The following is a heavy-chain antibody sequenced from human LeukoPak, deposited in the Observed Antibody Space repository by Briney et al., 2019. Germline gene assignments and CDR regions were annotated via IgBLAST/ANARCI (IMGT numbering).Heavy chain of an antibody. CDR3: AREEHRLAEAGTSAFDL. J-gene: IGHJ3*01. CDR2: INRDGGLT. CDR1: GFTFSENW. V-gene: IGHV3-74*01. D-gene: IGHD6-13*01. Sequence: GGSLRLSCVASGFTFSENWMHWVRQAPGKGLAWVSHINRDGGLTNYADSVKGRFTTSRDNARNTVYLQTSSLRVEDTAIYFCAREEHRLAEAGTSAFDLGGQGTLVTVSP.